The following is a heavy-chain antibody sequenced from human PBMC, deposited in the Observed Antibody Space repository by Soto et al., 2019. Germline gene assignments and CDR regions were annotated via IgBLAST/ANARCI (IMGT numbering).Heavy chain of an antibody. V-gene: IGHV3-23*01. CDR1: GFTFSSYA. Sequence: EVQLLESGGGLVQPGGSLRLSCAASGFTFSSYAMSWVRQAPGKGLEWVSAISGSGGSTYYADSVKGRFTISRDNSKNTLYLQMNRLRAEDTAVYYCAKEVNDYGDSDDAFDIWGQGTMVTVSS. D-gene: IGHD4-17*01. CDR3: AKEVNDYGDSDDAFDI. J-gene: IGHJ3*02. CDR2: ISGSGGST.